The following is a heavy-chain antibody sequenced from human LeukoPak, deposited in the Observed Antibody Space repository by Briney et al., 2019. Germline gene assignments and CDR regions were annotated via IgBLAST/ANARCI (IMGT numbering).Heavy chain of an antibody. CDR2: TSPSGGTI. CDR3: AREKKTEWTTGAFDM. D-gene: IGHD3-3*01. Sequence: GGSLRLSCAASGFTFSDYYMSWIRQAPETGLEWLSYTSPSGGTIYYTDSVKGRFTMSRDNAQNALYLEINSLRAEDTAVYYCAREKKTEWTTGAFDMWGQGTMVIVSS. CDR1: GFTFSDYY. J-gene: IGHJ3*02. V-gene: IGHV3-11*01.